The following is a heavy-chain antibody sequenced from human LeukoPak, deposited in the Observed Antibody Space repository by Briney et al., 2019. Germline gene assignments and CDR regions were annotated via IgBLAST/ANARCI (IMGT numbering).Heavy chain of an antibody. D-gene: IGHD3-22*01. CDR1: GGSISSSSYY. CDR2: INHSGST. J-gene: IGHJ4*02. V-gene: IGHV4-39*07. CDR3: ARGKVVSD. Sequence: SETLSLTCTVSGGSISSSSYYWGWIRQPPGKGLEWIGEINHSGSTNYNPSLKSRVTISVDTSKNQFSLKLSSVTAADTAVYYCARGKVVSDWGQGTLVTVSS.